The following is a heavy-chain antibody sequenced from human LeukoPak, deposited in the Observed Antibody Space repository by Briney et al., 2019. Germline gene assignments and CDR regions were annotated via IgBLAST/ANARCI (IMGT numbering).Heavy chain of an antibody. J-gene: IGHJ5*02. V-gene: IGHV3-11*01. Sequence: GGSLRLSCAASGFTFSDYYMSWIRQAPGKGLEWLPYINIGGTNTHYADSVKGRFTISRDNTKKSLYLQMNNLRAEDTAVYYCATGGAGFDTWGQGVLVTVSS. CDR2: INIGGTNT. CDR1: GFTFSDYY. D-gene: IGHD5-12*01. CDR3: ATGGAGFDT.